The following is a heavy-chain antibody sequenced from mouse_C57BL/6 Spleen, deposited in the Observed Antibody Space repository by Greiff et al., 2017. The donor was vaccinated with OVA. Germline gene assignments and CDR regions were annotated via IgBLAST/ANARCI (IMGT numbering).Heavy chain of an antibody. CDR2: IRNKANGYTT. Sequence: EVQLVESGGGLVQPGGSLSLSCAASGFTFTDYYMSWVRQPPGKALEWLGFIRNKANGYTTEYSSSVKGRFTISRDNSQSILYLQMNALRAEDSATYYCARMTYYDYDGAMDYWGQGTSVTVSS. CDR3: ARMTYYDYDGAMDY. D-gene: IGHD2-4*01. CDR1: GFTFTDYY. V-gene: IGHV7-3*01. J-gene: IGHJ4*01.